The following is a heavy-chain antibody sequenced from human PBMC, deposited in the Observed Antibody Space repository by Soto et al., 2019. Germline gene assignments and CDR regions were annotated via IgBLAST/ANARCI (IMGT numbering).Heavy chain of an antibody. J-gene: IGHJ4*02. Sequence: GGSLILSCAACGFTFSSYSMNWVRQAPGKGLEWVSYISSSSSTIYYADSVKGRFTISRDNAKNSLYLQMNSLRAEDTAVYYCARDREWLAPPNDYWGQGTLVTVSS. D-gene: IGHD6-19*01. V-gene: IGHV3-48*01. CDR2: ISSSSSTI. CDR1: GFTFSSYS. CDR3: ARDREWLAPPNDY.